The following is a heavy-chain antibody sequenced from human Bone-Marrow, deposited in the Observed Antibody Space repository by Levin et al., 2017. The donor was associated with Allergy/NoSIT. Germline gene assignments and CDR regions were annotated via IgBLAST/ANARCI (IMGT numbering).Heavy chain of an antibody. CDR3: ARGGAPGAFDI. D-gene: IGHD3-10*01. J-gene: IGHJ3*02. CDR1: GVSFSASF. V-gene: IGHV4-34*01. Sequence: SETLSLTCAVYGVSFSASFWSWLRQPPGKGLEWIGEITPGGSTRYNPSLKSRVTISLDTSKNQLSLRLSSVTAADTAVYYCARGGAPGAFDIWGQGTTVTVSS. CDR2: ITPGGST.